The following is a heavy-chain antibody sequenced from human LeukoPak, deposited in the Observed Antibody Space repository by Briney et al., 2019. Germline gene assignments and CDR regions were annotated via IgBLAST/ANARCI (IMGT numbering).Heavy chain of an antibody. CDR2: IYHSGST. D-gene: IGHD6-19*01. Sequence: SETLSLTCTVSGYSISSGYYWGWIRQPPGEGLEWIGSIYHSGSTYYNPSLKSRVTISVDTSKNQFSLKLSSVTAADTAVYYCARQPSVAGHFDYWGQGTLVTVSS. J-gene: IGHJ4*02. CDR3: ARQPSVAGHFDY. CDR1: GYSISSGYY. V-gene: IGHV4-38-2*02.